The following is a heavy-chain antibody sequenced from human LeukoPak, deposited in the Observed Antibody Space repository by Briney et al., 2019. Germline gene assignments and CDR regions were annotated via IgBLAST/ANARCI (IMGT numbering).Heavy chain of an antibody. Sequence: PGGSLRLSCAASGFTFSSYWMSWVRQAPGKGLEWVANIKQDGSEKYYVDSVKGRFTISRDNAKNSLYLQMNSLRAEDTAVYYCARGVTVRGDRTFDYWGQGTLVTVSS. CDR2: IKQDGSEK. D-gene: IGHD3-10*01. CDR1: GFTFSSYW. V-gene: IGHV3-7*01. J-gene: IGHJ4*02. CDR3: ARGVTVRGDRTFDY.